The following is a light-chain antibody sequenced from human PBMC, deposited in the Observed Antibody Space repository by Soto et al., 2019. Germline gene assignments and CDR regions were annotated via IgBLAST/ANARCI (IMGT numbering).Light chain of an antibody. J-gene: IGKJ3*01. CDR2: GAS. Sequence: EIVMTQSPATLSVSPGERATLTCRASQSISSNLAWYQQRPGQAPRLLIIGASTRATGVPARFSGSGSGTEFTLTIICLESDDFSVYYCQHYHALPLTFDRGTNLHI. V-gene: IGKV3-15*01. CDR1: QSISSN. CDR3: QHYHALPLT.